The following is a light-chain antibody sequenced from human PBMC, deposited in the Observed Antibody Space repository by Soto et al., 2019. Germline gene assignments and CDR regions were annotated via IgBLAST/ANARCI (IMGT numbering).Light chain of an antibody. J-gene: IGLJ3*02. Sequence: QSALTQPASLSGSPGQSITISCTGTSSDIGAYDYVSWFQQHPGKAPKLMISEVNNRPSGVSNRFSGSKSGNTAYLTISGLQVEDEAEYYCATWDSALSAGVFGGGTKVTVL. V-gene: IGLV2-14*01. CDR3: ATWDSALSAGV. CDR1: SSDIGAYDY. CDR2: EVN.